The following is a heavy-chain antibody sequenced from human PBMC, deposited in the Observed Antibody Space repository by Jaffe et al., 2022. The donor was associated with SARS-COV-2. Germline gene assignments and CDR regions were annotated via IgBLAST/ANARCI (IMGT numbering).Heavy chain of an antibody. CDR3: ARERRDSSSWYYYYGMDV. V-gene: IGHV4-59*01. CDR2: IYYSGST. Sequence: QVQLQESGPGLVKPSETLSLTCTVSGGSISSYYWSWIRQPPGKGLEWIGYIYYSGSTNYNPSLKSRVTISVDTSKNQFSLKLSSVTAADTAVYYCARERRDSSSWYYYYGMDVWGQGTTVTVSS. CDR1: GGSISSYY. J-gene: IGHJ6*02. D-gene: IGHD6-13*01.